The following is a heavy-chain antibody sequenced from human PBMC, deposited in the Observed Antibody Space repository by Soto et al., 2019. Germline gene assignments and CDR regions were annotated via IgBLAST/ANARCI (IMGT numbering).Heavy chain of an antibody. D-gene: IGHD2-21*01. CDR3: AKGGPDAFCGGRRCYFDS. J-gene: IGHJ4*02. V-gene: IGHV3-9*01. CDR1: GFTFDDYA. Sequence: EVQLVESGGGLVQPGRSLRLSCAASGFTFDDYAMHWVRRVPGKGLEWVSSISWNGNIIGYADSVKGRFTISRDNAKNSLYLQMNSLRPEDTALYYCAKGGPDAFCGGRRCYFDSWGQGTLVTVSS. CDR2: ISWNGNII.